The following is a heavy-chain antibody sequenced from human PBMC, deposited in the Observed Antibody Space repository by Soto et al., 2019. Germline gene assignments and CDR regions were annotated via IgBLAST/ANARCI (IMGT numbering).Heavy chain of an antibody. Sequence: QVQLQQWGAGLLKPSETLSLTCAVYGGSFSGYQWTWIRQSPGKGLEWIGEIKTSGSTNHNPSLKSRRTISVGTSKTQFSVELRSVTAPDTAIYYCARVVIGYYYGTGMDVWGQGTTVTVSS. V-gene: IGHV4-34*01. CDR2: IKTSGST. D-gene: IGHD3-10*01. CDR3: ARVVIGYYYGTGMDV. CDR1: GGSFSGYQ. J-gene: IGHJ6*02.